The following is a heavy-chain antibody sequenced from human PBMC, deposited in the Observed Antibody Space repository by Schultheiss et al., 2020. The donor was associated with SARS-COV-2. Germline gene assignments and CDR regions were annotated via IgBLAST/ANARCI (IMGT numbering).Heavy chain of an antibody. D-gene: IGHD6-13*01. Sequence: ASVKVSCKASGYTFTDYYMHWVRQAPGQGLEWMGWINPSSGATKYAQKFQGRVTMTRDTTISTAYMELSSLRSDDTAVYYCARPCRGSSLDALDIWGQGTMVTVSS. V-gene: IGHV1-2*02. CDR1: GYTFTDYY. CDR2: INPSSGAT. J-gene: IGHJ3*02. CDR3: ARPCRGSSLDALDI.